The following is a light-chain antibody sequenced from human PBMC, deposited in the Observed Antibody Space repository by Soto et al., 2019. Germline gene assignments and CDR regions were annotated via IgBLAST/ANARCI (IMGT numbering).Light chain of an antibody. Sequence: EIVLTQSPGTLSLSPGERATLSCRASQSISSTYLSWYQQKPGQAPRLLIYGASTRATGIPDRFSGSGSGKDFTLTISRLEPEDFVVYYCQQYGSSPLMYTFGQGTKLEIK. CDR2: GAS. V-gene: IGKV3-20*01. CDR3: QQYGSSPLMYT. J-gene: IGKJ2*01. CDR1: QSISSTY.